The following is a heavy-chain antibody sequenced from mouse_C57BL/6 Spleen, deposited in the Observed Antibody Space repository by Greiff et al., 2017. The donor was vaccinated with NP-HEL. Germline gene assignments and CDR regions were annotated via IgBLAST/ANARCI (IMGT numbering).Heavy chain of an antibody. Sequence: VQLQQSGPELVKPGASVKISCKASGYAFSSSWMNWVKQRPGKGLEWIGRIYPGDGDTNYNGKFKGKATLTADKSSSTAYMQLSGLTSEDSAVYFCARGDYDAWFAYWGKGTLVTVSA. CDR3: ARGDYDAWFAY. V-gene: IGHV1-82*01. CDR1: GYAFSSSW. J-gene: IGHJ3*01. D-gene: IGHD2-4*01. CDR2: IYPGDGDT.